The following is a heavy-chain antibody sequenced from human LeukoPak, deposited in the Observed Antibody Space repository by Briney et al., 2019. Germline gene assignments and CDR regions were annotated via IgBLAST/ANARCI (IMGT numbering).Heavy chain of an antibody. CDR3: AAGGNRARWAIDY. V-gene: IGHV4-4*02. D-gene: IGHD3-16*01. CDR1: GGSITSDHW. CDR2: IFHTGST. Sequence: SETLSLTCAVSGGSITSDHWWTWVRQSPGKGLEYIAEIFHTGSTNFHPSFQSRVTTSLDKAKNQFSLDLKSVTAADTAVYYCAAGGNRARWAIDYWGQGTPVTVSS. J-gene: IGHJ4*02.